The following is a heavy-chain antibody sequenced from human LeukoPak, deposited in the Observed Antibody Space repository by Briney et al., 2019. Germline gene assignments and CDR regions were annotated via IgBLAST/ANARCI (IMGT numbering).Heavy chain of an antibody. CDR3: ARARVATMHY. V-gene: IGHV3-74*01. J-gene: IGHJ4*02. Sequence: GGSLRLSCAASGFTFSNYWMHWVRQAPGKGLVWVSRIKTDGSSTSYADSVKGRFTISRDNAKNTLYLQMNSLRAEDTAVYYCARARVATMHYWGQGTLVTVSS. D-gene: IGHD5-24*01. CDR1: GFTFSNYW. CDR2: IKTDGSST.